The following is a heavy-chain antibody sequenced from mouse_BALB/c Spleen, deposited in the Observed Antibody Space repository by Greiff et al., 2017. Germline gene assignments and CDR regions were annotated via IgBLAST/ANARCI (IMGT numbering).Heavy chain of an antibody. CDR3: TLGLLRLPGYFDD. J-gene: IGHJ2*01. CDR1: GYTFTSYY. Sequence: VQLQQSGAELVKPGASVKLSCKASGYTFTSYYMYWVKQRPGQGLEWIGVINPSNGGTNFNEKFKSKATLTVAKSSSTAYMQLSSLTFEDSAVCYCTLGLLRLPGYFDDWGEGTTLTVSS. CDR2: INPSNGGT. D-gene: IGHD1-2*01. V-gene: IGHV1S81*02.